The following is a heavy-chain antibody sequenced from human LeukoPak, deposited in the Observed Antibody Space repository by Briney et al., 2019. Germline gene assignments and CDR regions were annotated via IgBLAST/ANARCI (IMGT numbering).Heavy chain of an antibody. CDR2: IYSGGTT. CDR1: GFTVSSTY. D-gene: IGHD5-18*01. J-gene: IGHJ4*02. V-gene: IGHV3-53*01. CDR3: ASRTESGYTYGYLDF. Sequence: GGSLRLSCAASGFTVSSTYMSWVRQAPGKGLEWVSLIYSGGTTYYADSVKGRFTISRDNSKNTLYLQMNSLRAEDTAVYYCASRTESGYTYGYLDFWGRGTLVTASS.